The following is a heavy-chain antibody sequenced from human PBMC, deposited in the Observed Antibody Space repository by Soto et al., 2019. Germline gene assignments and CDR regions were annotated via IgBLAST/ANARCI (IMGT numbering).Heavy chain of an antibody. CDR2: IYYSGST. V-gene: IGHV4-59*01. D-gene: IGHD3-9*01. CDR1: GGSIKNYY. J-gene: IGHJ4*01. CDR3: ARVGVTGWYYFDY. Sequence: PSETLSLTCTVSGGSIKNYYGSWIRQSPGKGLEWIGHIYYSGSTNYNPPLKSRLTISVDTSKNQFSLRLSSVTAADTAIYYCARVGVTGWYYFDYWGHGTLVTVSS.